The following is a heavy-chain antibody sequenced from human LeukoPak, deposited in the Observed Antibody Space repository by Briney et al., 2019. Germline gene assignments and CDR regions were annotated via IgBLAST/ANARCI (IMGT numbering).Heavy chain of an antibody. CDR1: GYTFTGYY. CDR2: INPNSGGT. V-gene: IGHV1-2*06. J-gene: IGHJ4*02. CDR3: ARTYSSGWAPGDY. Sequence: GASVKVSCTASGYTFTGYYMHWVRRAPGQGLEWMGRINPNSGGTNYAQKFQGRVTMTRDTSISTAYMELSRLRSDDTAVYYCARTYSSGWAPGDYWGQGTLVTVSS. D-gene: IGHD6-19*01.